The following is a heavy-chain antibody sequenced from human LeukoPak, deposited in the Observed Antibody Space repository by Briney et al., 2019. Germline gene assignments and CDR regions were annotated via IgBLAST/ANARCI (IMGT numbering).Heavy chain of an antibody. Sequence: GGSLRLSCVASGFTFSSYAMSWVRQAPGKGLEWVSAISGRGDSTYYADSIKGRFTISRDNSKNTLYLQMNSLRAEDTAVYYCAKDSLARIYWGQGTLVTVSS. D-gene: IGHD3-16*02. CDR3: AKDSLARIY. CDR1: GFTFSSYA. CDR2: ISGRGDST. J-gene: IGHJ4*02. V-gene: IGHV3-23*01.